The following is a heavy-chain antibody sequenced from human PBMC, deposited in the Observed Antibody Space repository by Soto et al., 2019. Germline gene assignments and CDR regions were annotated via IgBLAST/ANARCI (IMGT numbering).Heavy chain of an antibody. CDR3: AADPYCGGDCYFGY. D-gene: IGHD2-21*02. J-gene: IGHJ4*02. V-gene: IGHV1-58*01. CDR2: IVVGSGNT. Sequence: GQGLEWIGWIVVGSGNTNYAQKFQERVTITRDMSTNTAYMELTSLRSEDTAVYYCAADPYCGGDCYFGYWGQGIMVTVSS.